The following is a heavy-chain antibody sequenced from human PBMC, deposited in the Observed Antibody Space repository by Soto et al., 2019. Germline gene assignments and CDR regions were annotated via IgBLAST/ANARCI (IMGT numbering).Heavy chain of an antibody. CDR1: GFNFADYA. D-gene: IGHD3-10*01. Sequence: EVQLVESGGGLVQPGRSLRLACATSGFNFADYAMHWVRQAPGKGLEWVSGIGWTGGAIGDADSVTGRFIISRDNAKNSLYLQMNSLRPEDTALYDCARKNPGRVSELPDYWGQGTLVTVSS. V-gene: IGHV3-9*01. CDR3: ARKNPGRVSELPDY. CDR2: IGWTGGAI. J-gene: IGHJ4*02.